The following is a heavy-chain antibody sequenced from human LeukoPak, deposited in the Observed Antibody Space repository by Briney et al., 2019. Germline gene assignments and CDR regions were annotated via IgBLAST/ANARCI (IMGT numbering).Heavy chain of an antibody. CDR3: AKDVGYSSVDYAFDV. CDR2: IRSDGTKR. J-gene: IGHJ3*01. CDR1: GFTFSSYG. D-gene: IGHD5-18*01. V-gene: IGHV3-30*02. Sequence: GGSLRLSCAASGFTFSSYGMHWVRQAPGKGLEWVAVIRSDGTKRYYADSVKGRLTVSRDNSMNTLYLQMNSLRADDTAIYYCAKDVGYSSVDYAFDVWGQGTMVTVSS.